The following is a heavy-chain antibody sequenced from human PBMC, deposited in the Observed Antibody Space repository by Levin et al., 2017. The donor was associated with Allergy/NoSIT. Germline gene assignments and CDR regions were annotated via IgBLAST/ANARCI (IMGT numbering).Heavy chain of an antibody. J-gene: IGHJ3*02. CDR1: GFTFSSHH. CDR2: MSDEGSKT. CDR3: ARGIVGASVAFDM. Sequence: GESLKISCEGSGFTFSSHHMHWVRQAPGKGLVWVSRMSDEGSKTNYADSVKGRFTISRDNAKSTLYLQMNSLRAEDTAVYYCARGIVGASVAFDMWVQGTLVTVSS. D-gene: IGHD1-26*01. V-gene: IGHV3-74*01.